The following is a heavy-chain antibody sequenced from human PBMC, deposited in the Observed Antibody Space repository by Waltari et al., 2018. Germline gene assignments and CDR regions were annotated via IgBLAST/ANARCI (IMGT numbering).Heavy chain of an antibody. Sequence: VQLVESGGGLVKPGGSLRLSCAASGFTFSSYSMNWVRKAPGKGLEWIGEINHSGSTNYNPSLKSRVTISVDTSKNQFSLKLSSVTAADTAVYYCARVPILYCSSTSCPRGYYYYMDVWGKGTTVTISS. V-gene: IGHV4-34*01. D-gene: IGHD2-2*01. J-gene: IGHJ6*03. CDR1: GFTFSSYS. CDR2: INHSGST. CDR3: ARVPILYCSSTSCPRGYYYYMDV.